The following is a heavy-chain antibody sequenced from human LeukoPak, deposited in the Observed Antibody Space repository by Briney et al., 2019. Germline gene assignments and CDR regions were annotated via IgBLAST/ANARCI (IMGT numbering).Heavy chain of an antibody. J-gene: IGHJ6*02. CDR1: GGSISSHY. V-gene: IGHV4-59*11. Sequence: SETLSLTCTVSGGSISSHYWSWIRQPPGKGLEGIGYIYYSGSTNYNPSLKSRVTISVDTSKNQFSLKLSSVTAADTAVYYCARDMGGSYSGRYYYYGMDVWGQGTTVTVSS. D-gene: IGHD1-26*01. CDR3: ARDMGGSYSGRYYYYGMDV. CDR2: IYYSGST.